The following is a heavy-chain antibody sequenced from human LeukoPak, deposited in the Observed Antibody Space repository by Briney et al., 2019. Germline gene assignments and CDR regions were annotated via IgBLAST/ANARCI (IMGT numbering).Heavy chain of an antibody. V-gene: IGHV3-23*01. CDR2: ISATGGAT. CDR1: GFTFNNNA. J-gene: IGHJ4*02. CDR3: VKADGVTPE. Sequence: GGSLRLSCAVSGFTFNNNAMSWVRQAPGKGLECVSTISATGGATYYADSVKGRITISRDNSKSTLYLQMNSLRAEDTAVYYCVKADGVTPEWGQGTLVTVSS. D-gene: IGHD5-18*01.